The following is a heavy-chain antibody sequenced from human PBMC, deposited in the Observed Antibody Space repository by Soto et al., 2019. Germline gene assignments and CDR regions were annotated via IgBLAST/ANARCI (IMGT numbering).Heavy chain of an antibody. CDR3: AKPKSIRAVRGSSFDY. D-gene: IGHD6-19*01. Sequence: DVQLLESGGGLVQPGGSLRLSCEASEFMFSSYAMSWVRQAPGKGLEWVSTISPTGDNTYYADSVKGRFTLSRDNSKDTLSLQMNSLTTEDTAIYHCAKPKSIRAVRGSSFDYWGQGALVTVSS. J-gene: IGHJ4*02. CDR1: EFMFSSYA. V-gene: IGHV3-23*01. CDR2: ISPTGDNT.